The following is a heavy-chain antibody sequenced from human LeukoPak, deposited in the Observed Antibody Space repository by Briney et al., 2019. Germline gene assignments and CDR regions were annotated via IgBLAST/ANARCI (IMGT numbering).Heavy chain of an antibody. D-gene: IGHD5-12*01. J-gene: IGHJ4*02. V-gene: IGHV3-20*04. Sequence: GGSLRLSCAASGFTFDDYGMSWVRQAPGKGLEWASGINWNGGSTGYADSVKGRFTISRDNAKNFLYLQMNSLRAEDTALYYCAREGYSGYDGYFDYWGQGTLVTVSS. CDR3: AREGYSGYDGYFDY. CDR2: INWNGGST. CDR1: GFTFDDYG.